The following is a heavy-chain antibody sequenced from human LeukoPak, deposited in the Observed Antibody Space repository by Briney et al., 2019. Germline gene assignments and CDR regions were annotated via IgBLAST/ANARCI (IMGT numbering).Heavy chain of an antibody. D-gene: IGHD2-2*01. J-gene: IGHJ4*02. CDR1: GYTFTGYY. CDR2: INPNSGGT. Sequence: ASVKVSCKASGYTFTGYYMHWVRQAPGQGLEWMGWINPNSGGTNYAQKSQGRVTMTRDTSISTAYMELSRLRSDDTAVYYCARGFCSSTSCPQDYFDYWGQGTLVTVSS. V-gene: IGHV1-2*02. CDR3: ARGFCSSTSCPQDYFDY.